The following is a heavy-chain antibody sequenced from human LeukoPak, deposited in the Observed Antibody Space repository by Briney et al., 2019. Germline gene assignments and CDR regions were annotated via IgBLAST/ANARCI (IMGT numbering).Heavy chain of an antibody. CDR2: ISAYNGNT. D-gene: IGHD2-2*02. V-gene: IGHV1-18*01. CDR1: GGTFSSYA. J-gene: IGHJ4*02. CDR3: ARVHIVVVPAAILYYFDY. Sequence: ASVKVSCKASGGTFSSYAISWVRQAPGQGLEWMGWISAYNGNTNYAQKLQGRVTMTTDTSTSTAYMELRSLRSDDTAVYYCARVHIVVVPAAILYYFDYWGQGTLVTVSS.